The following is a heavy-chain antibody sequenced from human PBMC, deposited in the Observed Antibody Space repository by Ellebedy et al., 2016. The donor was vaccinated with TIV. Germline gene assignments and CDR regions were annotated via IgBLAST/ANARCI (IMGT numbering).Heavy chain of an antibody. D-gene: IGHD3-10*01. V-gene: IGHV3-9*01. J-gene: IGHJ4*02. CDR1: GFTFDDYA. CDR3: AKGLEYYGSGSGVDY. Sequence: SLKISXAASGFTFDDYAMHWVRQAPGKGLEWVSGISWNSGSIGYADSVKGRFTISRDNAKNSLYLQMNSLRAEDTAVYYCAKGLEYYGSGSGVDYWGQGTLVTVSS. CDR2: ISWNSGSI.